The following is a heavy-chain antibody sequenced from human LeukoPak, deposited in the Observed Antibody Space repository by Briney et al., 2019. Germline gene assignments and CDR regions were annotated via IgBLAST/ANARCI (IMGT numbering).Heavy chain of an antibody. CDR1: AFIFSGHW. CDR3: ARDNGYSSSPDY. CDR2: IKEDGSER. J-gene: IGHJ4*02. D-gene: IGHD6-19*01. Sequence: PGGSLRLSCEGSAFIFSGHWMNWVRRTPGKGLEWVASIKEDGSERQYVDSVKGRFSISRDNTKGSLFLQLNSLRAEDTAVYYCARDNGYSSSPDYWGQGTLVTVSS. V-gene: IGHV3-7*03.